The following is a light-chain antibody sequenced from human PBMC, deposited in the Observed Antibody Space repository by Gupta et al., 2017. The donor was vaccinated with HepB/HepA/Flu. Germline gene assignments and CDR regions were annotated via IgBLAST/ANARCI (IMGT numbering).Light chain of an antibody. CDR2: SNY. V-gene: IGLV1-44*01. J-gene: IGLJ2*01. CDR1: NSNTGSNT. Sequence: QSVLTQPPSASGTPGQRVTISCSGSNSNTGSNTGYWYQQLPGTAPKLLSYSNYRRPSGVPDRVSGSKSGTSASLAISGLQSEDEADYYCASWDDSLNVVAFGGGTNLTVL. CDR3: ASWDDSLNVVA.